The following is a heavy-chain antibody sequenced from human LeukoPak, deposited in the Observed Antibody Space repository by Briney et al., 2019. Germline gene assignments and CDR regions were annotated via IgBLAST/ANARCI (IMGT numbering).Heavy chain of an antibody. CDR2: INPNSGGT. CDR3: ARDLPGSSSPGH. V-gene: IGHV1-2*02. D-gene: IGHD6-13*01. Sequence: ASVKVSCKASGYTFTDYYMHWVRQAPGQGLEWMGWINPNSGGTNYAQNFQGRVTMTRDTSITTAYMELSRLRSDDTAVYYCARDLPGSSSPGHWGQGTLVTVSS. J-gene: IGHJ4*02. CDR1: GYTFTDYY.